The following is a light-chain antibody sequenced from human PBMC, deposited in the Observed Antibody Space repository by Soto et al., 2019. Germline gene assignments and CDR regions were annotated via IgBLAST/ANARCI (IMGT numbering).Light chain of an antibody. CDR2: DVS. Sequence: QSALTQPRSVSGSPGQSVTISCTGTSSDVGGYNYVSWYQQHPGKAPKLMIYDVSKRPSGVPDRFSGSKSGNTASLTISGLQAEDEADYDCCSYAGSTGVFGTGTKLTV. J-gene: IGLJ1*01. CDR1: SSDVGGYNY. V-gene: IGLV2-11*01. CDR3: CSYAGSTGV.